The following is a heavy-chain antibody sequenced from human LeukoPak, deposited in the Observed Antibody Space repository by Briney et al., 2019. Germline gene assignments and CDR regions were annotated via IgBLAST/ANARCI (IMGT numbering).Heavy chain of an antibody. CDR2: IYYSGST. V-gene: IGHV4-39*07. D-gene: IGHD4-23*01. CDR3: ASVPRAVVTPGYFDY. J-gene: IGHJ4*02. CDR1: GGSISSSSYY. Sequence: SETLSLTCTVSGGSISSSSYYWGWIRQPPGKGLEWIGSIYYSGSTYYNPSLKSRVTISVDTSKNQFSLKLSSVTAADTAVYYCASVPRAVVTPGYFDYWGQGTLVTVSS.